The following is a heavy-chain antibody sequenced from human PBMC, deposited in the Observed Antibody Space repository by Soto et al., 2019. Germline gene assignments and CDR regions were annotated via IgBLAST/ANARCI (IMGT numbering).Heavy chain of an antibody. CDR1: GFTFSTSW. Sequence: EVQMVESGGDLVQPGGSLRLSCAASGFTFSTSWMTWVRQAPGTGLEWVANIRKDGSVIHYGDSVKGRFTISRDIAKNSLYVEMTNLRVVDTAVHFFARDFSPADGDLFYDAFEIWGQGTGVSVSS. J-gene: IGHJ3*02. D-gene: IGHD2-2*01. CDR2: IRKDGSVI. CDR3: ARDFSPADGDLFYDAFEI. V-gene: IGHV3-7*01.